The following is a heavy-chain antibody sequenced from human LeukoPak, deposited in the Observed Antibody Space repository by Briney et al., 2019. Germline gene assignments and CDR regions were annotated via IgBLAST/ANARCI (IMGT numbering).Heavy chain of an antibody. CDR2: ISFDGSNI. J-gene: IGHJ4*02. CDR1: GFTFSTYG. V-gene: IGHV3-30*18. CDR3: AKSYSSTWPSPDVDY. D-gene: IGHD6-13*01. Sequence: PGGSLRLSCAASGFTFSTYGMHWVRQAPGKGLERVAVISFDGSNIYYADSVKGRFTISRDNSKNTLYLQMNSLRAEDTAVYYCAKSYSSTWPSPDVDYWGQGTLVTVSS.